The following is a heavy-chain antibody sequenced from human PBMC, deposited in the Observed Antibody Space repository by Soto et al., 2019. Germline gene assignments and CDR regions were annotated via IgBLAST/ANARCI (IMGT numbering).Heavy chain of an antibody. J-gene: IGHJ6*02. CDR3: ARSYYYDSSGYIGGGNGMDV. D-gene: IGHD3-22*01. V-gene: IGHV5-51*01. Sequence: PGEPLKISCKGSGYSFTSYWIGWVRQMPGKGLEWMGIIYPGDSDTRYSPSFQGQVTNSADKSISTAYLQWSSLKASDTAMYYCARSYYYDSSGYIGGGNGMDVWGQGTTVTVSS. CDR2: IYPGDSDT. CDR1: GYSFTSYW.